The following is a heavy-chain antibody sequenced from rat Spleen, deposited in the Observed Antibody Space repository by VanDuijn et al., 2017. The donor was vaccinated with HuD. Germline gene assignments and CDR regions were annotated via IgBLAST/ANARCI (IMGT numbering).Heavy chain of an antibody. CDR3: ARGDPGMG. V-gene: IGHV5-22*01. CDR2: IHYEGTNT. CDR1: GFTFNDYY. Sequence: EVQLVESGGGLVQPGRSMRLSCAASGFTFNDYYMACVRQAPEKGLEWVASIHYEGTNTYYGDSVKGRFTLSRDNAKSTLYLQMNNLRSEDTAMYYCARGDPGMGWGQGTLVTVSS. J-gene: IGHJ3*01. D-gene: IGHD1-4*01.